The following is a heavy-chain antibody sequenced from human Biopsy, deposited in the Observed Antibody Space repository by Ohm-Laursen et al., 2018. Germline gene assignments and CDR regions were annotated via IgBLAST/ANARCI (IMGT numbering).Heavy chain of an antibody. CDR2: INQSGRT. J-gene: IGHJ6*02. D-gene: IGHD3-22*01. Sequence: TLSLTWEVYGKTFSDYYWSWIRQPPGKGLEWIGQINQSGRTNYNPSLKSRVTISVDTSKNQFSLKVRSVTAADTAVYYCVRGVDYYDPYHYYALDVWGQGTTVTVSS. CDR3: VRGVDYYDPYHYYALDV. V-gene: IGHV4-34*01. CDR1: GKTFSDYY.